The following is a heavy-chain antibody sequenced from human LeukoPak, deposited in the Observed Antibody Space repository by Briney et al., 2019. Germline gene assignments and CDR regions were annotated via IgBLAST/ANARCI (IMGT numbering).Heavy chain of an antibody. CDR2: ISNSGDTT. CDR3: EKERCSAGSCSTTPDY. CDR1: GFTFSTYA. D-gene: IGHD2-15*01. J-gene: IGHJ4*02. V-gene: IGHV3-23*01. Sequence: GGSLRLSCGASGFTFSTYAMSWVRQAPGKGLEWVSGISNSGDTTNYAESVKGRFTISRDSSKNTVYLQMSTLRVEGTAVYYCEKERCSAGSCSTTPDYWGQGTLVTVPS.